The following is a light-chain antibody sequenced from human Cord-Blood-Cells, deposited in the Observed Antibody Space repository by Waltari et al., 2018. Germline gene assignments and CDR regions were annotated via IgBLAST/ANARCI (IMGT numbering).Light chain of an antibody. Sequence: QSALTQPASVSGSPGQSLTISCTGTSSDVGGYTYVSWYQQHPGKAPKLMIYDVSNRPSGVSNRFSGSKSGNTASLTISGLQAEDEADYYCSSYTSSSIFYVFGTGTKVTVL. J-gene: IGLJ1*01. CDR3: SSYTSSSIFYV. V-gene: IGLV2-14*01. CDR1: SSDVGGYTY. CDR2: DVS.